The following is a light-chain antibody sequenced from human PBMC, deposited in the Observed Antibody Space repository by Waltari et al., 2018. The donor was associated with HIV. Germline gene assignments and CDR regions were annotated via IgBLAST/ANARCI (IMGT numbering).Light chain of an antibody. J-gene: IGLJ1*01. Sequence: QSALTQPASVSGSPGQAITISCTGTSSHVGGYNFVSWYQQHPGKAPKLMIYEGSKRPSGVSNRFSGSKSGNTASLTISGLQAEDEADYYCCSYTSSNTYVFGTGTEVSVL. CDR2: EGS. CDR3: CSYTSSNTYV. V-gene: IGLV2-23*01. CDR1: SSHVGGYNF.